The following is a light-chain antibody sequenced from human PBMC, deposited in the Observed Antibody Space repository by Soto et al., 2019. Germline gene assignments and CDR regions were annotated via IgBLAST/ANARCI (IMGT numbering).Light chain of an antibody. Sequence: EIVLTQSPGTLSLSPGERATLSCRASQSVSSSYLAWYQQKPGQAPRLLIYGASSRATGIPDRFSGSGSGTHFTLTISRLEPEDFAVYYCQQYGRSPPFSFGPGTKVESK. CDR3: QQYGRSPPFS. CDR2: GAS. V-gene: IGKV3-20*01. J-gene: IGKJ3*01. CDR1: QSVSSSY.